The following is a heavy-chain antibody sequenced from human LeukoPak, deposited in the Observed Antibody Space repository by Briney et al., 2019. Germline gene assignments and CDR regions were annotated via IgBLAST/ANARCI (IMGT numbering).Heavy chain of an antibody. CDR1: GGSFSGYY. D-gene: IGHD6-19*01. Sequence: SETLSLTCAVYGGSFSGYYWSWIRQPPGKGLEWIGEINHSGSTNYNPSLKSRVTISVDTSKNQFSLKLSSVTAADTAVYYCARGLSGWYAWGQGTLVTVSS. CDR3: ARGLSGWYA. V-gene: IGHV4-34*01. J-gene: IGHJ4*02. CDR2: INHSGST.